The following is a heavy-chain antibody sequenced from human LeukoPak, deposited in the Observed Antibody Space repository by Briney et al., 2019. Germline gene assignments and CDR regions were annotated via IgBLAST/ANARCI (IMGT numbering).Heavy chain of an antibody. V-gene: IGHV1-69*13. D-gene: IGHD6-6*01. CDR3: ARDSSPSGGYYYYMDV. J-gene: IGHJ6*03. CDR2: IIPIFGTA. Sequence: SAKVSCKASGGTFSSYAISWVRQAPGQGLEWMGGIIPIFGTANYAQKFQGRVTITADESTSTAYMELSSLRSEDTAVYYCARDSSPSGGYYYYMDVWGKGTTVTVSS. CDR1: GGTFSSYA.